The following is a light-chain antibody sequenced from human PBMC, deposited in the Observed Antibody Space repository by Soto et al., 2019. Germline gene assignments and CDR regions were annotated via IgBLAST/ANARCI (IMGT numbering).Light chain of an antibody. CDR3: QQGNSFPLT. CDR1: QGISTW. J-gene: IGKJ4*01. V-gene: IGKV1-12*01. Sequence: DIQMTQSPSSVSAFVGDRISITFRASQGISTWLAWYQQKPGKAPTLLISDASILQGGVPSRFVGSGSGRDFTLTISGLQPEDFATYYCQQGNSFPLTFGGGTKVDIK. CDR2: DAS.